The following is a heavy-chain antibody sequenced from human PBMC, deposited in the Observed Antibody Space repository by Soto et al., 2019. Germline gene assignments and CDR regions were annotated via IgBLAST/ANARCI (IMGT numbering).Heavy chain of an antibody. V-gene: IGHV1-69*06. CDR3: ARDRTDSGYYTNWLDP. CDR1: GGTFGSDA. Sequence: ASVKVSCKASGGTFGSDAITWVRQAPGQGLEWVGRINPIFGTTNYAQNLQGRVTISADKSTLTSYMELHSLTSDDTALYYCARDRTDSGYYTNWLDPWGQGTQVTVSS. CDR2: INPIFGTT. D-gene: IGHD3-22*01. J-gene: IGHJ5*02.